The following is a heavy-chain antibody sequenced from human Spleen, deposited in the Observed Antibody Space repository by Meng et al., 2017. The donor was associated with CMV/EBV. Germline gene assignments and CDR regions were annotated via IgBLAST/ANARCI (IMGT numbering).Heavy chain of an antibody. D-gene: IGHD3-10*01. CDR1: GFHFGTYW. J-gene: IGHJ4*02. Sequence: GESLKISCAGSGFHFGTYWMTWVRQAPGKALEWVANINQDASQKNYVDSVEGRFTISRDNAKNSMYLQMNSLRAEDTAVYYCAKDLAYYYGSGSYWGQGTLVTVSS. CDR2: INQDASQK. V-gene: IGHV3-7*03. CDR3: AKDLAYYYGSGSY.